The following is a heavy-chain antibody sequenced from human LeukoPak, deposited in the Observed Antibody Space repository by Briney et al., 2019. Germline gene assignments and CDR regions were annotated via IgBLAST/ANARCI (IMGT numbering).Heavy chain of an antibody. CDR2: INPSGGST. Sequence: ASVKVSCKASGYTFTSYYMHWVRQAAGQGLEWMGIINPSGGSTSYAQKFQGRVTMTRDMSTSTVYMELSSLRSEDTAVYYCARGWLLYGSGSYYNAPFDYWGQGTLVTVSS. D-gene: IGHD3-10*01. CDR1: GYTFTSYY. V-gene: IGHV1-46*01. J-gene: IGHJ4*02. CDR3: ARGWLLYGSGSYYNAPFDY.